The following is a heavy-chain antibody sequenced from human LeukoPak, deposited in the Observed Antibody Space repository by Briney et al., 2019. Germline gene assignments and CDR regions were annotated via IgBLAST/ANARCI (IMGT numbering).Heavy chain of an antibody. CDR1: GFTFSSYS. CDR2: ISSSSSYI. Sequence: PGGSLRLSCAASGFTFSSYSMNWVRQAPGKGLEWVSSISSSSSYIYYADSVKGRFTISRGNAKNSLYLQMNSLRAEDAAVYYCARAPPCSGGSCSAGVFDYGGQGTLVTVSS. D-gene: IGHD2-15*01. V-gene: IGHV3-21*04. J-gene: IGHJ4*02. CDR3: ARAPPCSGGSCSAGVFDY.